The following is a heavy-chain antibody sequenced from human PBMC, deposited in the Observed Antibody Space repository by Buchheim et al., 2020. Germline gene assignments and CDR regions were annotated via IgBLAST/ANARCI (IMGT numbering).Heavy chain of an antibody. V-gene: IGHV4-4*02. CDR2: IYHSGST. CDR1: GGSISSSNW. D-gene: IGHD3-10*01. Sequence: QVQLQESGPGLVKPSGTLSLTCAVSGGSISSSNWWSWVRQPPGKGLEWIGEIYHSGSTNYNTSLTSRVTISVDKSKNQFYLKLSSVTAADTAVYYCARVRTYYYGSGSYYINWFDPWGQGTL. CDR3: ARVRTYYYGSGSYYINWFDP. J-gene: IGHJ5*02.